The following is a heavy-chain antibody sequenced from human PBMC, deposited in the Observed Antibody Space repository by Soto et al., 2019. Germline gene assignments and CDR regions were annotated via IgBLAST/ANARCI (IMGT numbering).Heavy chain of an antibody. CDR3: VRGGIVGATPGAFDI. CDR2: INGDGSST. D-gene: IGHD1-26*01. Sequence: PGGSLRLSCAASGFIFSIYWMHWVRQAPGKGLVWVSRINGDGSSTNYADSVKGRFTISRDNAKNTLYMQMNSLRAEDTAVYYCVRGGIVGATPGAFDIWGQGTMVTVSS. V-gene: IGHV3-74*01. CDR1: GFIFSIYW. J-gene: IGHJ3*02.